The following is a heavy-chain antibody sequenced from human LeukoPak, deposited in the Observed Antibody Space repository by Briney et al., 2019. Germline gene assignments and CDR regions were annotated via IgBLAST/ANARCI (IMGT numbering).Heavy chain of an antibody. CDR3: ARQVGHRIAAAPRFRGFDY. CDR2: INHSGST. D-gene: IGHD6-13*01. CDR1: GGSFSGYY. Sequence: SETLSLTCAVYGGSFSGYYWSWIRQPPGKGLEWIGEINHSGSTNYNPSLKSRVTISVDTSKNQFSLKLSSVTAADTAVYYCARQVGHRIAAAPRFRGFDYWGQGTLVTVSS. J-gene: IGHJ4*02. V-gene: IGHV4-34*01.